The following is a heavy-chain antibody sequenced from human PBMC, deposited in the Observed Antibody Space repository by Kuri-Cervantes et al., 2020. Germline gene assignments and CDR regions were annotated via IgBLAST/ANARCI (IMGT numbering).Heavy chain of an antibody. CDR2: ISSSGSTI. CDR1: GFTFSSYA. J-gene: IGHJ4*02. D-gene: IGHD3-3*01. CDR3: ARGTTIFGVVIIPFDY. Sequence: GESLKISCAASGFTFSSYAMSWVRQAPGKGLEWVSAISSSGSTIYYADSVKGRFTISRDNAKNSLYLQMNSLRAEDTAVYYCARGTTIFGVVIIPFDYWGQGTLVTVSS. V-gene: IGHV3-48*03.